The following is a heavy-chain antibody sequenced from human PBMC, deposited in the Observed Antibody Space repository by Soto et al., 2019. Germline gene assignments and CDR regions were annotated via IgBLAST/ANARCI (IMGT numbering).Heavy chain of an antibody. CDR2: ISGRGGST. CDR3: AKATMTLVVIRLDS. CDR1: GFTFSNYA. Sequence: VGSLRLSCAASGFTFSNYAMNWVRQAPGKGLEWVSTISGRGGSTYYADSVKGRFTISRDNSKNILYLQMNSLGAEDTAVYYCAKATMTLVVIRLDSWGQGTLVTVSS. D-gene: IGHD3-22*01. V-gene: IGHV3-23*01. J-gene: IGHJ4*02.